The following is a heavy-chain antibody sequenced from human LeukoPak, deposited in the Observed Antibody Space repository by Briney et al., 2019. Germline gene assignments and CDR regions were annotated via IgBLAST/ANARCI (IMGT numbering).Heavy chain of an antibody. CDR3: ARARRYCSSTSCQHTNWFDP. V-gene: IGHV1-2*02. CDR1: GYTFTGYY. CDR2: INPNSGGT. D-gene: IGHD2-2*01. Sequence: ASVKVSCKASGYTFTGYYMHWVRQAPGQGLEWMGWINPNSGGTNYAQKFQGRVTMTRDTSISTAYMELSRLRSDDTAVYYCARARRYCSSTSCQHTNWFDPWGQGTLVTVSS. J-gene: IGHJ5*02.